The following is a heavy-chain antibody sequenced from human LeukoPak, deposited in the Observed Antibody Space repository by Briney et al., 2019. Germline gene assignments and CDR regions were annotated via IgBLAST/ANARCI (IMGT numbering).Heavy chain of an antibody. D-gene: IGHD6-19*01. V-gene: IGHV3-33*01. CDR3: ASTSGWYEPIDY. CDR2: IWYDGSNK. CDR1: GFTFSRYG. Sequence: GRSLRLSCAASGFTFSRYGMHWDRQAPGKGLEWVAVIWYDGSNKYYADSVKGRFTISRDNSKNTLYLQMNSLRAEDTAVYYCASTSGWYEPIDYWGQGTLVTVSS. J-gene: IGHJ4*02.